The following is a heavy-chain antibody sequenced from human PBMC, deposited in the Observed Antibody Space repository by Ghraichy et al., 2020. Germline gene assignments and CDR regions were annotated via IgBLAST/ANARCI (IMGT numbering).Heavy chain of an antibody. Sequence: GGSLRLSCAASGFTFSSYAMHWVRQAPGKGLEWVAVISYDGSNKYYADSVKGRFTISRDNSKNTLYLQMNSLRAEDTAVYYCARGSELHVDTAMVTERPFDYWGQGTLVTVSS. CDR2: ISYDGSNK. CDR1: GFTFSSYA. CDR3: ARGSELHVDTAMVTERPFDY. V-gene: IGHV3-30*04. J-gene: IGHJ4*02. D-gene: IGHD5-18*01.